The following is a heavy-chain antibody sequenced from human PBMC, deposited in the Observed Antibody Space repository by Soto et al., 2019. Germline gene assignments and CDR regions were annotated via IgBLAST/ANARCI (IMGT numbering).Heavy chain of an antibody. CDR1: GFTFSSYA. V-gene: IGHV3-23*01. CDR3: ARVRFGEFG. J-gene: IGHJ4*02. Sequence: EVQLLESGGGLVQPGGSLRLSCAASGFTFSSYAMSWVRQAPGKGLEWVSIIGVGGGDRYYPESVKGRFTISRDNSRDTLYLEMDSLIDGGTAVYYCARVRFGEFGWGQGTLVTVSS. D-gene: IGHD3-10*01. CDR2: IGVGGGDR.